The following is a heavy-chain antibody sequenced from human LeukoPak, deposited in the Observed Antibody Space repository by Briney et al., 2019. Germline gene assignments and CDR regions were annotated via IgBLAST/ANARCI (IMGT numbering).Heavy chain of an antibody. D-gene: IGHD2-2*02. J-gene: IGHJ4*02. CDR2: INPNSGGT. V-gene: IGHV1-2*02. Sequence: ASVKVSCKASGYTFTDYYMHWVRQAPGQGLEWMGWINPNSGGTNSAQRFQGRVTMTGDTSISTAYMELSRLRSDDTAVYYCARVYCNNASCYIGDFDYWGQGTLVTVSS. CDR1: GYTFTDYY. CDR3: ARVYCNNASCYIGDFDY.